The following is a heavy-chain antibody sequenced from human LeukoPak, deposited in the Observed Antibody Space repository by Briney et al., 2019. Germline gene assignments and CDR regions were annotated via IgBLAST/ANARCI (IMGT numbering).Heavy chain of an antibody. CDR1: GYIFAHNG. D-gene: IGHD3-16*01. J-gene: IGHJ4*02. CDR2: ISAYNGDT. Sequence: GASVKVSCKTSGYIFAHNGISWVRQAPGQGPEWMGWISAYNGDTNYAQNFQGRVTMTRDTSTSTVYMELRSLRSDDTAVYYCARDPAPTIGVGYFDYWGQGTLVTVSS. CDR3: ARDPAPTIGVGYFDY. V-gene: IGHV1-18*01.